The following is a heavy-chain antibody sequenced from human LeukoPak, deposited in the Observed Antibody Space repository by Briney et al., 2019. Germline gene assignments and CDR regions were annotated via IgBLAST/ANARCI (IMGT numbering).Heavy chain of an antibody. CDR1: GYTFTGYY. V-gene: IGHV1-2*02. Sequence: ASVKVSCKASGYTFTGYYIHWVRQAPGQGLEWLGWINPHTGDTYHAQKFQGRVTMTSDASVNTAYLQLSRLKSDDTAIYYCARGEAPEDKWGQGSLVTVSS. CDR2: INPHTGDT. CDR3: ARGEAPEDK. J-gene: IGHJ4*02.